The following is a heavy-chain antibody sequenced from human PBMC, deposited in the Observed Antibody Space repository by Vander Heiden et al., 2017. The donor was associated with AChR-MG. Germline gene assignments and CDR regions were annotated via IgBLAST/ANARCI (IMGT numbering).Heavy chain of an antibody. CDR2: IRSKANSYAT. D-gene: IGHD1-26*01. Sequence: EVQLVESGGGLVTPGGSLKLPWAAPGCTSSGSAMHWVRQASGKGLEWVGRIRSKANSYATAYAASVKGRFTISRDDSKNTAYLQMNSLKTEDTAVYYCTRHEEWELTVAFDIWGQGTMVTVSS. CDR1: GCTSSGSA. CDR3: TRHEEWELTVAFDI. V-gene: IGHV3-73*02. J-gene: IGHJ3*02.